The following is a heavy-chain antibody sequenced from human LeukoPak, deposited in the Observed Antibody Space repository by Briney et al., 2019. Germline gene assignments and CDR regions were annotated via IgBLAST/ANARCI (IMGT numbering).Heavy chain of an antibody. V-gene: IGHV3-21*01. J-gene: IGHJ4*01. Sequence: GGSLRLSCAASGFTFSSYSMNWVRQAPGKGPEWVSSISSSSSYIYYADSVKGRFTISRDNAKNSLYLQMNSLRAEDTAVYYCARDGYNYKYFDYWGHGTLLTVSS. D-gene: IGHD5-24*01. CDR2: ISSSSSYI. CDR3: ARDGYNYKYFDY. CDR1: GFTFSSYS.